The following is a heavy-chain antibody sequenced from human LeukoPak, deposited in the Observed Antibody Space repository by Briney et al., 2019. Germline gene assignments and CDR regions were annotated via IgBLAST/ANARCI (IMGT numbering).Heavy chain of an antibody. CDR2: IYYSGST. V-gene: IGHV4-59*01. CDR3: ASGTTAYDSYY. J-gene: IGHJ4*02. Sequence: SETLSLTCTVSGGSISSYYGSWSRQPPGKGLEWIGYIYYSGSTNYNPSLKSRVTISVDTSKNQFSLKLSSVTAADTAVYYCASGTTAYDSYYWGQGTLVTVSS. D-gene: IGHD5-12*01. CDR1: GGSISSYY.